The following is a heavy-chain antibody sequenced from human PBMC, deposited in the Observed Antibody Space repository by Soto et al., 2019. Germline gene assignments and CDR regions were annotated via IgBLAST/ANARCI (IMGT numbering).Heavy chain of an antibody. Sequence: ASVKVSCQASGSTFTSYGISWVRQAPGQGLEWMGWISAYNGNTNYAQKLQGRVTMTTDTSTSTAYMELRSLRSDDTAVYYCARGPTVTTYNWFDPWGQGTLVTVSS. CDR1: GSTFTSYG. D-gene: IGHD4-17*01. CDR3: ARGPTVTTYNWFDP. J-gene: IGHJ5*02. V-gene: IGHV1-18*01. CDR2: ISAYNGNT.